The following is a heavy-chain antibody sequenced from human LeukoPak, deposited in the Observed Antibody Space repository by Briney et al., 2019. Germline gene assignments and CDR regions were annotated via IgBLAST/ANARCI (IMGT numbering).Heavy chain of an antibody. J-gene: IGHJ4*02. D-gene: IGHD6-13*01. CDR3: AKDLMRAAPGTIFGY. Sequence: GGSLRLSCTASGFSFGDYAMSWVRQAPGKGLEWVGFIRNKAYGGTTEYAASVRGRFTVSRDDSKDIAYLQMNSLKTEDTAVYYCAKDLMRAAPGTIFGYWGQGTLVTVSS. CDR1: GFSFGDYA. CDR2: IRNKAYGGTT. V-gene: IGHV3-49*04.